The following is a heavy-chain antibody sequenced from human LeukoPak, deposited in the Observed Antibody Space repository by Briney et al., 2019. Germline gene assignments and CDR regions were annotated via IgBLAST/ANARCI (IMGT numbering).Heavy chain of an antibody. J-gene: IGHJ4*02. V-gene: IGHV1-46*03. CDR1: GYTFTSYY. D-gene: IGHD1-26*01. Sequence: ASVKVSCXASGYTFTSYYMHWVRRAPGQGLEWMGIINPSGGSTTYAQKFLGRVTMTRDTSTSTVYMELSSLRSEETAVYYCARGRAVGVRAGFDYWGQGTLVTVSS. CDR3: ARGRAVGVRAGFDY. CDR2: INPSGGST.